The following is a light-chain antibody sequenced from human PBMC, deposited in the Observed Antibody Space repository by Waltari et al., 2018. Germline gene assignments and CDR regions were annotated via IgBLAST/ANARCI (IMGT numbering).Light chain of an antibody. J-gene: IGLJ1*01. CDR1: SSDVAGYNY. Sequence: QSALTQPRSMSGSPGQSVTISCTGTSSDVAGYNYVSWYQQLQGKAPKLMIYDVSRRPSVVPLRFSGSRSVNTASLTISGLQADDECDYSCYSYAGSYTYVFGTGTKVTVL. V-gene: IGLV2-11*01. CDR3: YSYAGSYTYV. CDR2: DVS.